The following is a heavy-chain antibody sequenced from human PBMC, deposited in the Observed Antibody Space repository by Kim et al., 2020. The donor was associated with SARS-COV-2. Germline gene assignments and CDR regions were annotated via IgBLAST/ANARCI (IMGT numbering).Heavy chain of an antibody. CDR3: ARLWVGGYDFDY. J-gene: IGHJ4*02. CDR1: GGSISSSSYY. V-gene: IGHV4-39*01. CDR2: IYYSGST. D-gene: IGHD5-12*01. Sequence: SETLSLTCTVSGGSISSSSYYWGWIRQPPGKGLEWIGSIYYSGSTYYNPSLKSRVTISVDTSKNQFSLKLSSVTAADTAVYYCARLWVGGYDFDYWGQGTLVTVSS.